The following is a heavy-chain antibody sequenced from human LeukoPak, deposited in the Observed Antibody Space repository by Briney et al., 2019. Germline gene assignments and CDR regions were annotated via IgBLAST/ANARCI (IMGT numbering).Heavy chain of an antibody. V-gene: IGHV3-21*01. D-gene: IGHD3-22*01. Sequence: GGSLRLSCAASGFTFSSYSMNWVRQAPGKGLEWVSSISSSSSHIYYADSVKGRFTISRDNAKNSLYLQMNSLRAEDTAVYYCARVKYYYDSSGYYDNFDYWGQGTLVTVSS. CDR1: GFTFSSYS. CDR2: ISSSSSHI. CDR3: ARVKYYYDSSGYYDNFDY. J-gene: IGHJ4*02.